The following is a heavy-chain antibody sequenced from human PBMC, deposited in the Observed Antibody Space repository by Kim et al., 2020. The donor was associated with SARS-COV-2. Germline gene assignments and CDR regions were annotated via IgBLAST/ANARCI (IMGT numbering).Heavy chain of an antibody. CDR3: ERSGYNYDYFFDF. J-gene: IGHJ4*02. D-gene: IGHD5-18*01. V-gene: IGHV4-34*01. Sequence: NYNPSLKRRVTISVDTSKNQFSMRLTSVTAADTAFYYCERSGYNYDYFFDFWGQGGLVTVSS.